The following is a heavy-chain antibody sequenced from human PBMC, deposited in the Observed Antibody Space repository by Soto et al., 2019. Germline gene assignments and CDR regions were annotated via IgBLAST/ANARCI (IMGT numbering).Heavy chain of an antibody. D-gene: IGHD2-2*01. CDR3: ARYICSSTSCYYYYGMDV. CDR2: IIPIFGTA. J-gene: IGHJ6*02. V-gene: IGHV1-69*13. Sequence: SVKVSCKASGGTFSSYAISWVRQAPGQGLEWMGGIIPIFGTANYAQKFQGRVTITADESTSTAYMELSSLRSEDTAVYYCARYICSSTSCYYYYGMDVWGQGTTVTVSS. CDR1: GGTFSSYA.